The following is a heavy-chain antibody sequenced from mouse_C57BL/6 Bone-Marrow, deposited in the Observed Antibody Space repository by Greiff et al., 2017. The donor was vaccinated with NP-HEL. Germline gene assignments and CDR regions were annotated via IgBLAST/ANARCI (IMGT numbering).Heavy chain of an antibody. J-gene: IGHJ3*01. CDR2: IWRGGST. CDR1: GFSLTSYG. D-gene: IGHD2-4*01. V-gene: IGHV2-5*01. CDR3: AKDFDYDDDPAWFAY. Sequence: QVQLQQSGPGLVQPSQSLSITCTVSGFSLTSYGVHWVRQSPGKGLEWLGVIWRGGSTDYNAAFMSRLSITKDNSKSQVFFKMNSLQADDTAIYYCAKDFDYDDDPAWFAYWGQGTLVTVSA.